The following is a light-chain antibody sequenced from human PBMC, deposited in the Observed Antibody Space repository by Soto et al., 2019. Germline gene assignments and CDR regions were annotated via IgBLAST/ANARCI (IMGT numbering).Light chain of an antibody. CDR2: DAS. CDR3: QQYDSYSSGP. V-gene: IGKV1-5*01. J-gene: IGKJ1*01. Sequence: IQMTQSPSTLSASIGDRVTITCRASQSINNRLAWYQQMPGKAPKVLILDASSLKTGVPSSFSGSGSGTEFTLTISNLQHDDFATYYCQQYDSYSSGPFGQGTKVDIK. CDR1: QSINNR.